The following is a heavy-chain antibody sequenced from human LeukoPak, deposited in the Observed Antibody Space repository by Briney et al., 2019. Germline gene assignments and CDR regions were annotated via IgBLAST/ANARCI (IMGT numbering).Heavy chain of an antibody. Sequence: ASVRVSCKPSGYTFTTYGISWVRQAPGQGLEWMGWISAYNGNTDYAQKFRGRVTMTTDTSTSTAYMELSSLRSDDTAVYYCARDLDILTAYYSGYWGQGTLVTVSS. CDR1: GYTFTTYG. CDR2: ISAYNGNT. CDR3: ARDLDILTAYYSGY. J-gene: IGHJ4*02. D-gene: IGHD3-9*01. V-gene: IGHV1-18*04.